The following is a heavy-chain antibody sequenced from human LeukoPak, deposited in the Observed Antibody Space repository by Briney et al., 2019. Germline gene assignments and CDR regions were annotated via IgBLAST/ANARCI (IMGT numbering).Heavy chain of an antibody. D-gene: IGHD5-18*01. CDR3: ARYHPDTADDY. CDR2: ISAYNGNT. V-gene: IGHV1-18*01. Sequence: ASVKVSCKASGYTFTSYGISWVRQAPGQGLEWMGWISAYNGNTNYAQKFQGRVTMTRDTSISTVYMELSRLRSDDTAVYYCARYHPDTADDYWGQGTLVTVSS. J-gene: IGHJ4*02. CDR1: GYTFTSYG.